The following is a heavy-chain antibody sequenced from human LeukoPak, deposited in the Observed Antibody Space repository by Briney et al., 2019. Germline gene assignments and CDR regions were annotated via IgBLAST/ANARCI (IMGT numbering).Heavy chain of an antibody. D-gene: IGHD5-18*01. CDR2: VYYHGNT. J-gene: IGHJ4*02. V-gene: IGHV4-61*01. Sequence: SETLSLTCTVSGDPISGYSDYKWTWIRQPPGKGLEWIGYVYYHGNTNYNPSLRSRVIISVDTSKNQFSLRLSSVTAADMAVYYCAREYSAFDYWGQGALVTVSS. CDR1: GDPISGYSDYK. CDR3: AREYSAFDY.